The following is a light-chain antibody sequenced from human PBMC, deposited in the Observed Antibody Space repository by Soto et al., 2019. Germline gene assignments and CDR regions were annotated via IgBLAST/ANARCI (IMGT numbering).Light chain of an antibody. V-gene: IGLV2-14*01. CDR1: SSDIGTYNY. CDR3: SSYAGSNSFV. CDR2: EVS. J-gene: IGLJ1*01. Sequence: QSALTQPASVSGSPGQSITISCTGTSSDIGTYNYVSWYQEHPGKAPKLMIYEVSNRPSGVSYRFSGSKSGNTASLTISGLQTEDEADYYCSSYAGSNSFVFGTGTKLTVL.